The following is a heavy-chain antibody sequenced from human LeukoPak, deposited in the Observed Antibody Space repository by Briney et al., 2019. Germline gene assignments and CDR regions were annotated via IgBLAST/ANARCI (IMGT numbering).Heavy chain of an antibody. V-gene: IGHV1-2*02. CDR2: INPNSGGT. D-gene: IGHD2-15*01. Sequence: ASVKVSCKASGYTFTSYGISWVRQASGQGLEWMGWINPNSGGTNYAQKFQGRVTMTRDTSISTAYMELSRLRSDDTAVYYCARGGYCSGGSCGPPFGHYYYGMDVWGQGTTVTVSS. CDR1: GYTFTSYG. CDR3: ARGGYCSGGSCGPPFGHYYYGMDV. J-gene: IGHJ6*02.